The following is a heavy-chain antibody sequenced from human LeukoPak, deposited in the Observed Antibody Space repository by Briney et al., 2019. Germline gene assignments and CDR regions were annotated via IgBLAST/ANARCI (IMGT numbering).Heavy chain of an antibody. Sequence: PSETLSLTCTVSGGSISSYYWSWIRQPPGKGLEWIGYIYYSGSTNYNPSLKSRVTISVDTSKNQFSLKLSSVTAADPAVYYCARVGTSYRYYYFDYWGQGTLVTVSS. J-gene: IGHJ4*02. CDR3: ARVGTSYRYYYFDY. V-gene: IGHV4-59*01. CDR2: IYYSGST. D-gene: IGHD2-2*01. CDR1: GGSISSYY.